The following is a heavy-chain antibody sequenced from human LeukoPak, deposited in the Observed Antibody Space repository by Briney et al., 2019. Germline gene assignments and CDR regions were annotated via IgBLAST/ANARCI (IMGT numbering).Heavy chain of an antibody. Sequence: SETLSLTCTVSGGSINSYFWSWIRLPPGKGLEWIGYIYYSGSTNYNPSLKSRVTISVDTSKNQFSLTLSSVTAAATAVYYCARDGVDYSNQRPYYYYGMDVWGQGTTVTVSS. J-gene: IGHJ6*02. D-gene: IGHD4-11*01. V-gene: IGHV4-59*01. CDR2: IYYSGST. CDR3: ARDGVDYSNQRPYYYYGMDV. CDR1: GGSINSYF.